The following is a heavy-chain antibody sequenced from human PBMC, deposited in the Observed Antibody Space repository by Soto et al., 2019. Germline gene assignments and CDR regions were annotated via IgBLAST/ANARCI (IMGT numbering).Heavy chain of an antibody. CDR1: GFTFSNAW. CDR2: IKSKTDGGTT. D-gene: IGHD3-16*01. Sequence: GGSLGLSCAASGFTFSNAWMDGVRQGPGKGLEWVGRIKSKTDGGTTDYAAPVKGRFTISRDNSKNTLYLQMNSLRAEDTAVYYCARSYPDGGVISYAFDIWGQGTMVTVSS. V-gene: IGHV3-15*07. CDR3: ARSYPDGGVISYAFDI. J-gene: IGHJ3*02.